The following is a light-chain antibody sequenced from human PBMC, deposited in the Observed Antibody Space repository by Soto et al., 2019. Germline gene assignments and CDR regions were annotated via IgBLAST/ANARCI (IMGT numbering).Light chain of an antibody. V-gene: IGKV1-5*03. J-gene: IGKJ5*01. CDR3: QHADSFPLIT. CDR2: KTS. Sequence: DIQLTQSPSTLSASVGDRVTISCRASQSIKSWLAWYQQRPGKVPKLLIHKTSSLESGVPSRFSGSGSGTDFTLTISSLQPEDFATYYCQHADSFPLITFGQGTRLEI. CDR1: QSIKSW.